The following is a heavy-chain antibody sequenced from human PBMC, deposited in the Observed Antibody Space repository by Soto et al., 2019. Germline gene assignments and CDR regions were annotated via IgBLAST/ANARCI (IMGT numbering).Heavy chain of an antibody. D-gene: IGHD3-16*02. J-gene: IGHJ3*02. Sequence: QLQLQESGSGLVKPSQTLSLTCAVSGGSISSGGYSWSWIRQPPGKGLEWIGYIYHSGSTYYNPSLKSRVAISVDRSKNQFSLKLSSVTAADTAVYYCAGFYDYVWGSYPQRAFDIWGQGTMVTVSS. V-gene: IGHV4-30-2*01. CDR3: AGFYDYVWGSYPQRAFDI. CDR2: IYHSGST. CDR1: GGSISSGGYS.